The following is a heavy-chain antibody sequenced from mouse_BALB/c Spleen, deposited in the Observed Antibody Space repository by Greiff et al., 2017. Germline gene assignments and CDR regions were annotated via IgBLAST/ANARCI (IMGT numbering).Heavy chain of an antibody. CDR2: ISSGGSYT. V-gene: IGHV5-6*02. CDR3: ARHYYGSRDYAMDY. Sequence: EVMLVESGGDLVKPGGSLKLSCAASGFTFSSYGMSWVRQTPDKRLEWVATISSGGSYTYYPDSVKGRFTISRDNAKNTLYLQMSSLKSEDTAMYYCARHYYGSRDYAMDYWGQGTSVTVSS. J-gene: IGHJ4*01. CDR1: GFTFSSYG. D-gene: IGHD1-1*01.